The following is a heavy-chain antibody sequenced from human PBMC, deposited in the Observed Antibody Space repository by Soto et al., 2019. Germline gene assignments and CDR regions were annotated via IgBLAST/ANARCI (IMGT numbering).Heavy chain of an antibody. CDR2: IYYSGST. Sequence: SATLSLSCTVSGGSIISSSYYWDRIRPPPAKGLEWIGSIYYSGSTYYNPSLKSRVTISVDKSKNQFSLKLSSVTAADTAVYYCARGELGYCSSTSCFRNANWFDPWGQGTLVT. V-gene: IGHV4-39*07. J-gene: IGHJ5*02. D-gene: IGHD2-2*01. CDR1: GGSIISSSYY. CDR3: ARGELGYCSSTSCFRNANWFDP.